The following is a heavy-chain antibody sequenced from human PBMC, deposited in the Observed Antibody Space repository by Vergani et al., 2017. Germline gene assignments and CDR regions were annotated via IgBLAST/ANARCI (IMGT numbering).Heavy chain of an antibody. V-gene: IGHV1-46*03. CDR3: SSGDYCILTGYRY. Sequence: QVQVVQSGAEVKKSGASVKVSCKTSGYTFSNYYLHWVRPAPGQGLAWMGIINPSGSHTNYAQKFQGRVTMTRDTSTSTVYMELSSLRSEDTAIYYCSSGDYCILTGYRYWGQGTLVTVSA. CDR1: GYTFSNYY. J-gene: IGHJ4*02. CDR2: INPSGSHT. D-gene: IGHD3-9*01.